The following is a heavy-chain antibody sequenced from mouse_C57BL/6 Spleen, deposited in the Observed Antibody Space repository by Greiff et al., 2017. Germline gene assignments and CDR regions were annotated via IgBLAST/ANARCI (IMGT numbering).Heavy chain of an antibody. CDR2: IRLKSANYAT. CDR3: TGPATAQGYYFDY. D-gene: IGHD3-2*02. J-gene: IGHJ2*01. CDR1: GFTFSNYW. V-gene: IGHV6-3*01. Sequence: EVQLVESGGGLVQPGGSMQLSCVASGFTFSNYWMNWGRQSPEKGLEWVAQIRLKSANYATHYAESVTGRFTISRDDSKSSVYQQMNNLRAEDTGIYYFTGPATAQGYYFDYWGQGTTLAVAS.